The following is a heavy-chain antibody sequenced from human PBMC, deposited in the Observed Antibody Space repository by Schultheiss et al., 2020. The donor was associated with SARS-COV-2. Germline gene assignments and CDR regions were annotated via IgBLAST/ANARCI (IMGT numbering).Heavy chain of an antibody. J-gene: IGHJ4*02. Sequence: GGSLRLSCAASGFTVSSNYMSWVRQAPGKGLEWVSAISGSGGSTYYADSVKGRFTISRDNSKNTLYLQMNSLRAEDTAVYYCARDAGSSFDYWGQGTLVTVSS. CDR2: ISGSGGST. CDR1: GFTVSSNY. CDR3: ARDAGSSFDY. D-gene: IGHD6-6*01. V-gene: IGHV3-23*01.